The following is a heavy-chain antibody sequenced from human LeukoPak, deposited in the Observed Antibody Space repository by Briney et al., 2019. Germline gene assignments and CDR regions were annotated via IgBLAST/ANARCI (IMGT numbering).Heavy chain of an antibody. Sequence: PSETLSLTCTVSGDSIRSYYWSWIRQPPEKGLEWIGYIFYSGSTNYNPSLKSRVTISIGTSKTQFSLKMNSVTDGDTAVYYCARLQRVTLAGPDYWFFDLWGRGTLVTVSS. J-gene: IGHJ2*01. V-gene: IGHV4-59*01. CDR3: ARLQRVTLAGPDYWFFDL. CDR1: GDSIRSYY. CDR2: IFYSGST. D-gene: IGHD6-19*01.